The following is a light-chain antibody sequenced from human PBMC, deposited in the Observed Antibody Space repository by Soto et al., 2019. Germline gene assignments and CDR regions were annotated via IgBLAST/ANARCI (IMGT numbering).Light chain of an antibody. CDR1: QSVSTN. V-gene: IGKV3-15*01. CDR3: QHYNHWPT. J-gene: IGKJ1*01. CDR2: GAS. Sequence: EIVMTQSPATLSVSPGDRATLSCRASQSVSTNLAWYQQTPGQAPRLLIYGASTRATGIPASFSGSGSGTEFTLTISLLQSEDSVVYSCQHYNHWPTFGQGTKVDI.